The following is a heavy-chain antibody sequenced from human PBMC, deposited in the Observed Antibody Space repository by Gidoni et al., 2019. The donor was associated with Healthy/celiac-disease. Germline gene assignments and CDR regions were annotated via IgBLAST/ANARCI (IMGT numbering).Heavy chain of an antibody. J-gene: IGHJ5*02. V-gene: IGHV3-7*01. CDR1: GFTFSSYW. CDR2: IKRDGSEK. Sequence: EVQLVESGGGLVQPGGSLRLSCAAAGFTFSSYWMSWVRQAPGKGLEWVANIKRDGSEKYYVDSVKGRFTISRDNAKNSLYLQMNSLRAEDTAVYYCARDPIAVVSKRSNWFDPWGQGTLVTVSS. CDR3: ARDPIAVVSKRSNWFDP. D-gene: IGHD6-19*01.